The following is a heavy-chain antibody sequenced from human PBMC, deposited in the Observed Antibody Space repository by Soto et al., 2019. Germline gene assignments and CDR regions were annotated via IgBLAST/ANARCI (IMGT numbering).Heavy chain of an antibody. V-gene: IGHV3-30*03. CDR3: AIPDYGDYVPMGW. CDR2: ISYDGSNK. Sequence: PGGSLRLSCAASGFTFSSYGMHWVRQAPGKGLEWVAVISYDGSNKYYADSVKGRFTISRDNSKNTLYLQMNSLRAEDTAVYYCAIPDYGDYVPMGWWGQGTLVTVSS. D-gene: IGHD4-17*01. CDR1: GFTFSSYG. J-gene: IGHJ4*02.